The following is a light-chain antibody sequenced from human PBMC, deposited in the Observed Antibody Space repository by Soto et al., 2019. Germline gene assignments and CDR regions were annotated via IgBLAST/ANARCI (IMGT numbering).Light chain of an antibody. CDR3: AAWDDSLNGWV. J-gene: IGLJ3*02. Sequence: QSVLTQSPSASGTPGQRVTISCSGSSSNIGGNTVNWYQQLPGTAPKLLIFSNNQRPSGVPDRFSGSKSGTSASLAISGLQSEDEADYHCAAWDDSLNGWVFGGGTKLTVL. CDR2: SNN. V-gene: IGLV1-44*01. CDR1: SSNIGGNT.